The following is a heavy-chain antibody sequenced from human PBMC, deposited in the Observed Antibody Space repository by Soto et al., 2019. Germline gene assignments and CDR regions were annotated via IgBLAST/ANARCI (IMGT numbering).Heavy chain of an antibody. CDR2: ISWNSHTI. V-gene: IGHV3-9*01. CDR3: SKEYSGSGSFDYGLDV. CDR1: GFTFANYA. Sequence: DVQLVESGGGLVQPGRSLRLYCAASGFTFANYAMHWVRQGPGKGLEWVSGISWNSHTIGYADSVKGRFTSSRDNAKNSLFLQMNSLRAEDTALYDCSKEYSGSGSFDYGLDVWGQGTTVTVSS. D-gene: IGHD3-10*01. J-gene: IGHJ6*02.